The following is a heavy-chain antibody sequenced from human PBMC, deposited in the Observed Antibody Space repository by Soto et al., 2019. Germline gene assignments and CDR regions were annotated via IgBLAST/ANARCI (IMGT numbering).Heavy chain of an antibody. CDR2: IYYSENT. J-gene: IGHJ6*02. V-gene: IGHV4-59*08. Sequence: ASETLSLTCTVSGGSISSYYWSWIRQPPGKGLEWIGYIYYSENTYYNPSLLSRVTISVDTSKNEFSLRLSSVTAADTAVYYCARLNGYCISTNCHGYYGMDVWGQGTTVTVSS. CDR3: ARLNGYCISTNCHGYYGMDV. D-gene: IGHD2-2*03. CDR1: GGSISSYY.